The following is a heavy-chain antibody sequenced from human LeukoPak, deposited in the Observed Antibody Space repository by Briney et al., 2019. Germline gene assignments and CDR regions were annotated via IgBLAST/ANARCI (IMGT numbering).Heavy chain of an antibody. J-gene: IGHJ4*02. Sequence: GRSLRLSCAASGFTFSSHWMHWVRQAPGKGLVWVSRIDAEGSGTTYVDSVKGRFTISRDNAKSTLYLQMYSLRAEDTAVYYCARGSGERATDYWGQGTLVTVSS. CDR3: ARGSGERATDY. CDR1: GFTFSSHW. CDR2: IDAEGSGT. D-gene: IGHD1-26*01. V-gene: IGHV3-74*01.